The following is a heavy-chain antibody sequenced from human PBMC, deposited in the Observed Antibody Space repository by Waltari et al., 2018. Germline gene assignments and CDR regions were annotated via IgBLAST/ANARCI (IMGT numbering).Heavy chain of an antibody. Sequence: EVQLVQSGAEVKKPGESLRISCKGSGYSFTSYWINWVRQMPGKGLEWMGRIDPSDSYTNYSPPVQGHVTISADKSISTAYLQWSSLKASDTAMYYCARLYNTNPSFRENWFDPWGQGTLVTVSS. CDR1: GYSFTSYW. J-gene: IGHJ5*02. V-gene: IGHV5-10-1*03. CDR3: ARLYNTNPSFRENWFDP. D-gene: IGHD1-20*01. CDR2: IDPSDSYT.